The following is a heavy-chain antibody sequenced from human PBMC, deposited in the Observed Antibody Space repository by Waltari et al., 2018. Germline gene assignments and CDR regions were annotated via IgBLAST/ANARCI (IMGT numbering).Heavy chain of an antibody. J-gene: IGHJ4*02. Sequence: QVQLVQSGAEGKKPGASVKVSCKASGYPFTGYYMPWVRQAPGQGLEWMGRINPNSGGTNYAQKFQGRVTMTRDTSISTAYMELSRLRSDDTAVYYCATSDYNYGSGSYDWGQGTLVTVSS. CDR3: ATSDYNYGSGSYD. CDR2: INPNSGGT. CDR1: GYPFTGYY. D-gene: IGHD3-10*01. V-gene: IGHV1-2*06.